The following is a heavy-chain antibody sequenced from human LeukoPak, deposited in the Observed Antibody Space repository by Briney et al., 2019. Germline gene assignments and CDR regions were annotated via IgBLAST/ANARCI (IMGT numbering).Heavy chain of an antibody. CDR2: IRGSGDST. D-gene: IGHD3-10*01. J-gene: IGHJ5*02. CDR1: GFTLSSYA. CDR3: ARDYTSGRYYMGENWFDP. V-gene: IGHV3-23*01. Sequence: GSLRLSCAASGFTLSSYAMTWAHQAPGKGLEWVSTIRGSGDSTYYADSVKGRFTISRDNSKNTLYLQMNSLRDEDTAVYYCARDYTSGRYYMGENWFDPWGQGTLVTISS.